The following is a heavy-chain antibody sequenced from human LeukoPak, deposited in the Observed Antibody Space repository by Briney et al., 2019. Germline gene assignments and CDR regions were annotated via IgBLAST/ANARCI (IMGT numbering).Heavy chain of an antibody. CDR2: IYYSGST. D-gene: IGHD5-24*01. CDR1: GGSISSYY. CDR3: ARVAVEMATYFDY. Sequence: SETLSLTCTVSGGSISSYYWSSIRQPPGKGLEWIGYIYYSGSTNYNPSLKSRVTISVDTSKNQFSLKLSSVTAADTAVYYCARVAVEMATYFDYWGQGTLVTVSS. V-gene: IGHV4-59*01. J-gene: IGHJ4*02.